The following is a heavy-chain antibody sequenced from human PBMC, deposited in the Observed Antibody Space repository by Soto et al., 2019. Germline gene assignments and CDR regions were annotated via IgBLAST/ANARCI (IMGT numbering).Heavy chain of an antibody. V-gene: IGHV1-18*01. Sequence: ASVKVSCKASGYTFTSYGISWVRQAPGQGLEWMGWISAYNGNTNYAQKLQGRVTMTTDTSTSTAYMELRSLRPDDTAVYYCARDHSSDCSSTSCSYGMDVWGQGTTVTVSS. CDR1: GYTFTSYG. CDR2: ISAYNGNT. CDR3: ARDHSSDCSSTSCSYGMDV. J-gene: IGHJ6*02. D-gene: IGHD2-2*01.